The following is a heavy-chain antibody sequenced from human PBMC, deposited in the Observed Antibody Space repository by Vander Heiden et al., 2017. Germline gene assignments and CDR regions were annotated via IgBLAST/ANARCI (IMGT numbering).Heavy chain of an antibody. J-gene: IGHJ4*02. D-gene: IGHD6-19*01. CDR3: ARAGSDIAVAGPFDF. V-gene: IGHV3-33*01. Sequence: QVQLVESGGGVVQSGRSLRLSCAASGFTFTPYRMHWVRQAPGKGVEWLAIIWYDGNTKDYADSVKGRFTISRDNSKNTLYLEMSSLRVEDTAIYYCARAGSDIAVAGPFDFWGQGTLVTVSS. CDR2: IWYDGNTK. CDR1: GFTFTPYR.